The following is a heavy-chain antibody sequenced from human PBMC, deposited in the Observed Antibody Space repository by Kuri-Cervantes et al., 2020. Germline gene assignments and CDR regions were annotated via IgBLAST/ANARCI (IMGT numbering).Heavy chain of an antibody. V-gene: IGHV1-18*01. J-gene: IGHJ4*02. CDR1: GFTFSSYA. D-gene: IGHD6-13*01. CDR2: ISAYNGNT. Sequence: GGSLRLSCAASGFTFSSYAMHWVRQAPGQGLEWMGWISAYNGNTNYAQKLQGRVTMTTDTSTSTAYMELRSLRSDDTAVYYCARGVGYSSSWSDYWGQGTLVTVSS. CDR3: ARGVGYSSSWSDY.